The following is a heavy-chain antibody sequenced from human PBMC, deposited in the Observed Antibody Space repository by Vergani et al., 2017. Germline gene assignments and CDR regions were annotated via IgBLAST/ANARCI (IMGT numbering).Heavy chain of an antibody. D-gene: IGHD4-17*01. Sequence: QLQLQESGSGLVKPSQTLSLTCAVSGGSISSGGYSWSWIRQPPGKGLEWIGYIYHSGSTYYNPSLKSRVTISVDTSKNQFSLKLSSVTAADTAVYYCARGRYMTTVTRFDYWGQGTLVTVSS. CDR2: IYHSGST. J-gene: IGHJ4*02. CDR3: ARGRYMTTVTRFDY. CDR1: GGSISSGGYS. V-gene: IGHV4-30-2*01.